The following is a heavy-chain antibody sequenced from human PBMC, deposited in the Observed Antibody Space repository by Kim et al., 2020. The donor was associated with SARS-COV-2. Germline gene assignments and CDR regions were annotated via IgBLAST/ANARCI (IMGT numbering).Heavy chain of an antibody. D-gene: IGHD1-7*01. CDR1: GFTFSSYE. CDR3: ARGGNYIPLDY. V-gene: IGHV3-48*03. Sequence: GGSLRLSCAASGFTFSSYEMNWVRQAPGKGLEWVSYIIGIGSTIYYADSVRGRFTISRDNDKNSLYLQMNSLRAEDTAVYYCARGGNYIPLDYWGQGTLV. J-gene: IGHJ4*02. CDR2: IIGIGSTI.